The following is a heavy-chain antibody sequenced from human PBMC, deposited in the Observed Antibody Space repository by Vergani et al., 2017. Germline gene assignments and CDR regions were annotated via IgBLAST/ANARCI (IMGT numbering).Heavy chain of an antibody. Sequence: QVQLQESGPGLVKPSETLSLTCTVSGGSISSYYWSWIRQPPGKGLEWIGYIYYSGSTNYNPSLKSRVTISVDTSKNQFSLKLSSVTAADTAVYYCSSEISSSGTGYYYCGMDVWGQGTTVTVSS. CDR1: GGSISSYY. J-gene: IGHJ6*02. V-gene: IGHV4-59*08. CDR2: IYYSGST. D-gene: IGHD1-1*01. CDR3: SSEISSSGTGYYYCGMDV.